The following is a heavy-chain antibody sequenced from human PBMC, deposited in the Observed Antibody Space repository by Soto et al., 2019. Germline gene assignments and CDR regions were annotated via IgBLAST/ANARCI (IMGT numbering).Heavy chain of an antibody. D-gene: IGHD3-22*01. CDR1: GGTFSSYA. Sequence: SVKVSCKASGGTFSSYAISWVRQAPGQGLEWMGGIIPIFGTANYAQKFQGRVTITADKSTSTAYMEPSSLRSEDTAVYYCASGRVVVVITGFDAFDIWGQGTMVTVSS. CDR2: IIPIFGTA. CDR3: ASGRVVVVITGFDAFDI. V-gene: IGHV1-69*06. J-gene: IGHJ3*02.